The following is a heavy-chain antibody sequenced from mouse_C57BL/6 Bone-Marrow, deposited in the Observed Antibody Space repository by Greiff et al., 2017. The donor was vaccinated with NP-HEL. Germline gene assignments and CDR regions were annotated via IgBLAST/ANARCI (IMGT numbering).Heavy chain of an antibody. CDR3: ARATMITTGFAY. CDR1: GYTFTSYG. V-gene: IGHV1-81*01. J-gene: IGHJ3*01. CDR2: IYPRSGNT. Sequence: VQVVESGAELARPGASVKLSCKASGYTFTSYGISWVKPRTGQGLEWIGEIYPRSGNTYYNEKFKGKATLTADKSSSTAYMELRSLTSEDSAVYFCARATMITTGFAYWGQGTLVTVSA. D-gene: IGHD2-4*01.